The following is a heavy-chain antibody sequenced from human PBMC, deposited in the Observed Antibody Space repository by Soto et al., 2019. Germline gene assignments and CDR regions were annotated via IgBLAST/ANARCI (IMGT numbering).Heavy chain of an antibody. V-gene: IGHV4-39*01. Sequence: SVTRSLTCPFAGGYISCNMYYLAWLRPPPGKGLDGIGNIYYSWSTYYNPSLKSRVTISVDTSKNQFSLKLSSVTAADTAVYSCARRPRVWFGELGFDYYYGMDVWGQRPTVNVSS. J-gene: IGHJ6*02. CDR1: GGYISCNMYY. CDR2: IYYSWST. D-gene: IGHD3-10*01. CDR3: ARRPRVWFGELGFDYYYGMDV.